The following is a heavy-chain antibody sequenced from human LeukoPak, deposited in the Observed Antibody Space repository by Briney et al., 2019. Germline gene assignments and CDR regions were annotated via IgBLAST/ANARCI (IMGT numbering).Heavy chain of an antibody. J-gene: IGHJ5*02. V-gene: IGHV4-34*01. CDR2: INHSGST. CDR3: ARGGVVVVPAAITPWFDP. Sequence: PSETLSLTCAVYGGSFSGYYWSWIRQPPGKGLEWIGEINHSGSTNYNPSLKSRVTISVDTSKNQFSLKLSSVTAADTAVYYCARGGVVVVPAAITPWFDPWGRGTLVTVSS. D-gene: IGHD2-2*01. CDR1: GGSFSGYY.